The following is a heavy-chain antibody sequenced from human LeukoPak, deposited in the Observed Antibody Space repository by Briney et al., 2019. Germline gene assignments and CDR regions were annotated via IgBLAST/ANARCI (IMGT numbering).Heavy chain of an antibody. CDR3: ASTDSSGYYPPPLYYYYMDV. V-gene: IGHV3-23*01. J-gene: IGHJ6*03. CDR1: GFTFSSYA. Sequence: PGGSLRLSCAASGFTFSSYAMSWVRQAPGKGLEWVSAISGSGGSTYYADSVKGRFTISRDNSKNTLYLQMNSLRAEDTAVYYCASTDSSGYYPPPLYYYYMDVWGKGTTVTVSS. CDR2: ISGSGGST. D-gene: IGHD3-22*01.